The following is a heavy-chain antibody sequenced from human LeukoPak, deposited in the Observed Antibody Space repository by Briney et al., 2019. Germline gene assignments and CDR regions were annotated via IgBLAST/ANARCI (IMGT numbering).Heavy chain of an antibody. V-gene: IGHV3-23*01. CDR2: ISASGNNP. D-gene: IGHD1-7*01. CDR1: GFTFSTYA. Sequence: GGSLRLSCAASGFTFSTYAMSWVRQAPGKGLDWVSGISASGNNPYYADSVKGRFSISRDNSKNTLFLQMNSLRGEDSALYYCARVRNWNYRDFDYWGQGTLVTVSS. CDR3: ARVRNWNYRDFDY. J-gene: IGHJ4*02.